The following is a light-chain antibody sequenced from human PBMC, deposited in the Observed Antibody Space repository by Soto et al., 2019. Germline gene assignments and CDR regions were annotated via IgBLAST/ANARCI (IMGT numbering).Light chain of an antibody. Sequence: QSVLTQPPSASGTPGQRITISCSGSGSNIGSNAVTWYQQLPRAAPRVLIYTNSQRPSGVPDRFSGSRSGTSASLAISGLQSGDEADYYCATWDDILNGYVFGTGTKVTVL. V-gene: IGLV1-44*01. CDR3: ATWDDILNGYV. CDR1: GSNIGSNA. J-gene: IGLJ1*01. CDR2: TNS.